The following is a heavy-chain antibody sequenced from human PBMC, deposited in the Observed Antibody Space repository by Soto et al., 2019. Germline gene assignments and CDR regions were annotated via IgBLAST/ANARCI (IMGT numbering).Heavy chain of an antibody. CDR3: ATDYGGNADAFDI. CDR1: GFTFNSYP. Sequence: GGSLRLSCAASGFTFNSYPMNWVRQAPGKGLEWVSYISSSSSTIYYADSVKGRFTISRDNSKNTLYLQMNSLRAEDTAVYYCATDYGGNADAFDIWGQGTMVTVSS. CDR2: ISSSSSTI. V-gene: IGHV3-48*01. D-gene: IGHD4-17*01. J-gene: IGHJ3*02.